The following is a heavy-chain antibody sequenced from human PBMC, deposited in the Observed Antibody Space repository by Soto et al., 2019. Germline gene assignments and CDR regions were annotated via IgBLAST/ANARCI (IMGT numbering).Heavy chain of an antibody. V-gene: IGHV3-48*03. CDR1: GFTFSSYE. J-gene: IGHJ3*02. Sequence: GGSLRLSCAASGFTFSSYEMNWVRQAPGKGLEWVSYISSSGSTIYYADSVKGRFTISRDNAKNSLYLQMNSLRAEDTAVYYCARLIGQWLVCGAFDIWGQGTMVTVSS. CDR3: ARLIGQWLVCGAFDI. D-gene: IGHD6-19*01. CDR2: ISSSGSTI.